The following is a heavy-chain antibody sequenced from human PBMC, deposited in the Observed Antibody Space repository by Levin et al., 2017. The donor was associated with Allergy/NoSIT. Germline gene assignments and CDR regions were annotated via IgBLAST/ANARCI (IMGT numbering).Heavy chain of an antibody. D-gene: IGHD3-22*01. CDR2: MNHSESA. Sequence: SETLSLTCAVYGGSFSVYYWSWIRQSPGKGLEWIGEMNHSESANYNPSLKSRVTISGDTSKNQLSLKLSSVTAADTAVYYCVQTGYYGTSGYSPDAFDLWGQGTLVTVSS. V-gene: IGHV4-34*01. CDR1: GGSFSVYY. J-gene: IGHJ3*01. CDR3: VQTGYYGTSGYSPDAFDL.